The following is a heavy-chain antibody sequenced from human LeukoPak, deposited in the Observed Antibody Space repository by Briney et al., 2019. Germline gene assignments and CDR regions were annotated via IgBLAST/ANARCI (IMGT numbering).Heavy chain of an antibody. CDR3: ARDLDSWYYFDY. D-gene: IGHD4-11*01. V-gene: IGHV3-69-1*01. J-gene: IGHJ4*02. CDR2: ISTARTI. Sequence: GGSLSLFCTASGFTLSQYNMDWVRQAPGKGLEWVSYISTARTIYYADSVKGRFTISRDSAKNSLYLQMNSLRAEDTAVYYCARDLDSWYYFDYWGQGTLVTVSS. CDR1: GFTLSQYN.